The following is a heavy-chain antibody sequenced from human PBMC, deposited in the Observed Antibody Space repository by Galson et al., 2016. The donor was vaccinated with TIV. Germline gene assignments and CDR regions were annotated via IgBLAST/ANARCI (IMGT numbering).Heavy chain of an antibody. J-gene: IGHJ3*02. CDR2: IYYSGTT. CDR1: GASTRSHC. CDR3: ARSWGDDAFDK. D-gene: IGHD3-16*01. Sequence: TLSLTCSVTGASTRSHCCNWVRQPPGKGLEWIGNIYYSGTTNYNPSLKSRVTISLDTSKNQFSLKLSSVTSADTAVYYCARSWGDDAFDKWGQGTMVTVSS. V-gene: IGHV4-59*11.